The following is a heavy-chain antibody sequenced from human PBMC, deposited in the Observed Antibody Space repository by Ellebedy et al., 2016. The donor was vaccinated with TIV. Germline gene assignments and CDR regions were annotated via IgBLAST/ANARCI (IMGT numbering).Heavy chain of an antibody. Sequence: ASVKVSCKASGGTFSSYAISWVRQAPGQGLEWMGGIIPIFGTANYAQKFQGRVTITADESTSTAYMELSSLRSEDTAVYYCARGRGHRRYYDSRGYCYFDYWGQGTLVTVSS. CDR1: GGTFSSYA. J-gene: IGHJ4*02. CDR2: IIPIFGTA. CDR3: ARGRGHRRYYDSRGYCYFDY. V-gene: IGHV1-69*13. D-gene: IGHD3-22*01.